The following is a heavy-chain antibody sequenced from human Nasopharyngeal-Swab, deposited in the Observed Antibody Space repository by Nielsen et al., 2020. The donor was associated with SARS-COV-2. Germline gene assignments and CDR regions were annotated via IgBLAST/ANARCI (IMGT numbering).Heavy chain of an antibody. V-gene: IGHV3-33*01. CDR1: GFTFSSYG. CDR2: IWYDGSNK. J-gene: IGHJ4*02. CDR3: ARASGSYPQGY. Sequence: GGSLRLSCAASGFTFSSYGMHWVRQAPGKGLEWVAVIWYDGSNKYYADSVKGRFTISRDNSKNTLYLQMNSLRAEDTAVYYCARASGSYPQGYWGQGTLVTVSS. D-gene: IGHD1-26*01.